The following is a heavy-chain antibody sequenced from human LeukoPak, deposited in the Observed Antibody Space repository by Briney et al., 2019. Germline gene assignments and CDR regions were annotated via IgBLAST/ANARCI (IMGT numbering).Heavy chain of an antibody. J-gene: IGHJ5*02. V-gene: IGHV1-46*01. Sequence: ASVKVSCKASGYTFTNFYMHWVRQAPGQGLEWMGIINPSSGSTSYAQKFQGRVTMTRDTSTNTVYMELRSLRSDDTAVYYCARDIVVVPAATAIGGIWFDPWGQGTLVTVSS. CDR2: INPSSGST. D-gene: IGHD2-2*01. CDR3: ARDIVVVPAATAIGGIWFDP. CDR1: GYTFTNFY.